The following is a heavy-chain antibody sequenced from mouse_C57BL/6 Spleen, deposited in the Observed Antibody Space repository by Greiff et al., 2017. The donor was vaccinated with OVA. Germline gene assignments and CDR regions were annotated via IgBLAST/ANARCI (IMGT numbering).Heavy chain of an antibody. CDR1: GYTFNDYN. V-gene: IGHV1-22*01. J-gene: IGHJ4*01. D-gene: IGHD2-13*01. CDR2: INPNSGGT. CDR3: ARYCDSYALDY. Sequence: EVQLQQSGPELVKPGASVKMSCKASGYTFNDYNMHWVKQSNGKSLECVGYINPNSGGTSYNQKFKDKTTLTVNNSSSTAYMALRSLTSEASAVYYSARYCDSYALDYWGQGTSVTVSS.